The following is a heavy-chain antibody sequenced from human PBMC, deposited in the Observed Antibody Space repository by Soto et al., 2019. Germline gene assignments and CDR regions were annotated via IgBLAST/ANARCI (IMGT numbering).Heavy chain of an antibody. J-gene: IGHJ4*02. Sequence: PGGSLRLSCAASGFTFSSYGMHWVRQAPGKGLEWVAVISYDGSNKYYADSVKGRFTISRDNSKNTLYLQMNSLRAEDTAVYYCANFGQQRPFDYWGQGTLVTVSS. V-gene: IGHV3-30*18. CDR2: ISYDGSNK. CDR1: GFTFSSYG. CDR3: ANFGQQRPFDY. D-gene: IGHD6-13*01.